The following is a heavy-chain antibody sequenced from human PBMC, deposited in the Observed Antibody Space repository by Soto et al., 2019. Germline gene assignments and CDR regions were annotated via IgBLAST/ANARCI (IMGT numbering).Heavy chain of an antibody. CDR3: ARVSEQQLVREYYYYYGMDV. D-gene: IGHD6-13*01. CDR2: IIPIFGTA. CDR1: GGTFSSYA. Sequence: ASVKVSCKASGGTFSSYAISWVRQAPGQGLEWMGGIIPIFGTANYAQKFQGRVTITADESTSTAYMELSSLRSEDTAVYYCARVSEQQLVREYYYYYGMDVWGQGTTVTVSS. V-gene: IGHV1-69*13. J-gene: IGHJ6*02.